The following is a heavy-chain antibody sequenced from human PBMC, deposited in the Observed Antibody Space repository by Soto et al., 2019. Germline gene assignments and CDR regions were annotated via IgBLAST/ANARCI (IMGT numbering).Heavy chain of an antibody. CDR2: MNPDSGNT. CDR3: ARTLYGDNVDY. J-gene: IGHJ4*02. V-gene: IGHV1-8*01. Sequence: GASVKVCCTDSGYTFTSYDINWVRQATGQGLEWMGWMNPDSGNTGYAQKFQGRVTMTRNTSISTAYMELSSLRSEDTAVYYCARTLYGDNVDYWGQGTLVTVSS. CDR1: GYTFTSYD. D-gene: IGHD4-17*01.